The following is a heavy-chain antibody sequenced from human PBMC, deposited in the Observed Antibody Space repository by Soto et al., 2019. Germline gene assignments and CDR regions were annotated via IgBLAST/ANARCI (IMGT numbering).Heavy chain of an antibody. D-gene: IGHD4-17*01. CDR1: GGSITSHTHY. CDR2: IYFRGTT. CDR3: ATYDYGDFYFDD. V-gene: IGHV4-31*03. J-gene: IGHJ4*02. Sequence: SETLSLTCTVSGGSITSHTHYWSWIRQRPGKGLEWIGNIYFRGTTYYNPSLESRVIMSVDTSKNQFSLRLTSVTAADTAVYFCATYDYGDFYFDDWGQGTLVTVSS.